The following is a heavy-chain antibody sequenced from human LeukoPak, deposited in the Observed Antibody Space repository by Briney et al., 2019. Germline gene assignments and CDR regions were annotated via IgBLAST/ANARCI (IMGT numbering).Heavy chain of an antibody. CDR1: GFTFSSYW. CDR3: ARGSAAAGTYWFDP. V-gene: IGHV3-7*01. CDR2: IKQDGSEK. Sequence: PGGSLRLSSAASGFTFSSYWMSWVRQAPGKGLEWVANIKQDGSEKYYVDSVKGRFTISRDNAKNSLYLQMNSLRAEDTAVYYCARGSAAAGTYWFDPWGQGTLVTVSS. J-gene: IGHJ5*02. D-gene: IGHD6-13*01.